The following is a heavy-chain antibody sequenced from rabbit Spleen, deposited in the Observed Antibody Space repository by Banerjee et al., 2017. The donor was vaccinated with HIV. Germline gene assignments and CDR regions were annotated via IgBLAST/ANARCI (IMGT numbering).Heavy chain of an antibody. V-gene: IGHV1S40*01. CDR1: GFDFSSGYW. CDR2: INIVTGKT. Sequence: QSLEESGGDLVKPGASLTLTCTASGFDFSSGYWLCWVRQAPGKGLEWIACINIVTGKTVYASWAKGRFIMSRTSSTTVTLQMTSLTAADTATYFCARAGEGGDGYLNLWGPGTLVTVS. CDR3: ARAGEGGDGYLNL. J-gene: IGHJ4*01. D-gene: IGHD5-1*01.